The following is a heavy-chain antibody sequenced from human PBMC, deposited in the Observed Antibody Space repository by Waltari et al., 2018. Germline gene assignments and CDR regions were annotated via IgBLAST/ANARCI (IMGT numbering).Heavy chain of an antibody. V-gene: IGHV1-2*02. Sequence: VQLVQSGAEVKKPGASVKVSCKASGSTFTGYYMHWVRQAPGQGLEWMGWINPNSGGTNYAQKFQGRVTMTRDTSISTAYMELSRLRSDDTAVYYCARDPWVRYSSSYWFDPWGQGTLVTVSS. CDR1: GSTFTGYY. D-gene: IGHD6-13*01. CDR3: ARDPWVRYSSSYWFDP. J-gene: IGHJ5*02. CDR2: INPNSGGT.